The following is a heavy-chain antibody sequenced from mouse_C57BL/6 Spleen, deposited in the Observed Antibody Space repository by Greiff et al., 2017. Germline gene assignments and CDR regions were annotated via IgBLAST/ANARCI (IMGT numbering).Heavy chain of an antibody. Sequence: QVQLQQPGAELVRPGSSVKLSCKASGYTFTSYWMDWVKQRTGQGLAGIGNIYPSDSETNYNQQFKDKATLTVDKSSITAYLQLSSLTSEDSSVYYCARSYPYAMDYWGQGTSVTVSS. J-gene: IGHJ4*01. CDR3: ARSYPYAMDY. CDR1: GYTFTSYW. D-gene: IGHD2-10*01. CDR2: IYPSDSET. V-gene: IGHV1-61*01.